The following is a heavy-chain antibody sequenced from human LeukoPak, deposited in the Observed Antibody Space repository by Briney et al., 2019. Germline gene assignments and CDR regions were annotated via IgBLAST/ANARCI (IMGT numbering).Heavy chain of an antibody. D-gene: IGHD6-19*01. CDR2: IYPGDSVT. J-gene: IGHJ4*02. V-gene: IGHV5-51*01. CDR1: GYSFTTYW. Sequence: GESLKISCKASGYSFTTYWIVWVRQMPGKGLEWMGIIYPGDSVTKYSPSFQGQVTISADKSISTAYLQWSSLKASDTAMYYCARLRYSSGWYAAYWGQGTLVTVSS. CDR3: ARLRYSSGWYAAY.